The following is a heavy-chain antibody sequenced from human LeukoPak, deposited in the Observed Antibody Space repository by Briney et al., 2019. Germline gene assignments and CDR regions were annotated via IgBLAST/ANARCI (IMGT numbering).Heavy chain of an antibody. D-gene: IGHD3-10*01. Sequence: GGSLRLSCAASGFTFSSYWMSWVRQAPGKGLEWVANIKQDGSEKYYVDSVKGRFTISRDNAKNSLYLQMNSLRAEDTAVYYCAREGDGSGSSYYYYYGMDVWGQGTTVTVPS. CDR2: IKQDGSEK. J-gene: IGHJ6*02. V-gene: IGHV3-7*01. CDR1: GFTFSSYW. CDR3: AREGDGSGSSYYYYYGMDV.